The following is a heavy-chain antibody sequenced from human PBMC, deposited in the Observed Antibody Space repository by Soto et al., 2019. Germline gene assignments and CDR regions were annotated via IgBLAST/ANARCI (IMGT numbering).Heavy chain of an antibody. J-gene: IGHJ4*02. D-gene: IGHD3-16*02. CDR2: IDSTGST. V-gene: IGHV4-30-4*01. CDR1: GDSISNGDYY. CDR3: ASRYRY. Sequence: PSETLSLTCTVSGDSISNGDYYWSWIRQPPGRGLEWIGYIDSTGSTYYNASLKSRLTISVDMSKNQFSLRLTSVTAADTAVYHCASRYRYWGQGILVTVSS.